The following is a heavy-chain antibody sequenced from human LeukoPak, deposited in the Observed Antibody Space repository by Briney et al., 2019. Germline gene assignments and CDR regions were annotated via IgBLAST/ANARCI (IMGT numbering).Heavy chain of an antibody. D-gene: IGHD3-22*01. CDR2: IYSGGST. CDR3: ARGGSYFDISGYYFY. V-gene: IGHV3-66*01. Sequence: PGESLRLSCAASGFTFSSYAMSWVRQAPGKGLEWVSVIYSGGSTYYADSVKGRFTISRDNSKNTLYLQMNSLRTEDTAVYYCARGGSYFDISGYYFYWGQGTLVTVSS. J-gene: IGHJ4*02. CDR1: GFTFSSYA.